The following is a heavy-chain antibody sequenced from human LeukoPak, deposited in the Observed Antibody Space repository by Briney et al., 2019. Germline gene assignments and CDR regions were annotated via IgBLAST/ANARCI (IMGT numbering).Heavy chain of an antibody. CDR2: SKSRADGGAP. V-gene: IGHV3-15*01. D-gene: IGHD3-9*01. J-gene: IGHJ6*02. Sequence: GGSLRLSCAASGFTFSNAWMSWVRQAPGKGLEWVGRSKSRADGGAPDYAAPVKGRFTISRDDSKNTLYLQMNSLKTEDTAVYYCARDGLRYFEGGSYYYGMDVWGQGTTVTVSS. CDR3: ARDGLRYFEGGSYYYGMDV. CDR1: GFTFSNAW.